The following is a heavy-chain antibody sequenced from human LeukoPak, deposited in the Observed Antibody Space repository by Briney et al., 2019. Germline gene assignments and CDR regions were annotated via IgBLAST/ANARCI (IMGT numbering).Heavy chain of an antibody. CDR1: GGSISSSSYY. Sequence: SETLSLTCTVSGGSISSSSYYWGWLRQPPGKGLEWIGSIYYSGSTYYNPSLKSRVTISVDTSKNQFSLKLSSVTAADTAVYYCASSGWVAEYFQHWGQGTLVTVSS. CDR3: ASSGWVAEYFQH. D-gene: IGHD6-19*01. J-gene: IGHJ1*01. V-gene: IGHV4-39*07. CDR2: IYYSGST.